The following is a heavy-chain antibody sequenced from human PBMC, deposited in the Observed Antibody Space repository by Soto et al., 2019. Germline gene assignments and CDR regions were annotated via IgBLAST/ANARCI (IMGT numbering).Heavy chain of an antibody. J-gene: IGHJ4*02. V-gene: IGHV3-30*18. CDR2: ISYDGSNK. D-gene: IGHD3-3*01. Sequence: QVQLVESGGGVVQPGRSLRLSCAASGFTFSSYGMHWVRQAPGKGLEWVAVISYDGSNKYYADSVKGRFTISRDNSKNTLYLQMNSLRAEDTAVYYCAKGFLRRITIFGVVDYWGQGTLVTVSS. CDR1: GFTFSSYG. CDR3: AKGFLRRITIFGVVDY.